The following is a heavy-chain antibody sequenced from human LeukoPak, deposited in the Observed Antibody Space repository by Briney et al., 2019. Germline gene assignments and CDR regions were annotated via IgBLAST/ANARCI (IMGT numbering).Heavy chain of an antibody. CDR1: GFTFDDYG. Sequence: GGSLRLSCVASGFTFDDYGMSWVRKAREKGLEWVSGINGNGDSTGHADSVKGRFTIFRDNAKNSLYLQMNSLRAEDTALYYCARGYSSGWYVHFDYWGQGILVTVSS. CDR2: INGNGDST. CDR3: ARGYSSGWYVHFDY. D-gene: IGHD6-19*01. J-gene: IGHJ4*02. V-gene: IGHV3-20*04.